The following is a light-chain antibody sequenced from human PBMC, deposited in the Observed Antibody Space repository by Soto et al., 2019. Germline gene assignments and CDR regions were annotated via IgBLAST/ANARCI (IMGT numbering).Light chain of an antibody. CDR1: QSVSSSY. CDR3: QQYGSSPPAT. CDR2: DAS. V-gene: IGKV3-20*01. J-gene: IGKJ4*01. Sequence: VVLTQSPGTLSLSPGERATLSCRASQSVSSSYLAWYQQKPGQAPRLLIYDASNRATGIPARFSSSGSETDFTLTISRLEPEDFAVYYCQQYGSSPPATSGGRTKVDIK.